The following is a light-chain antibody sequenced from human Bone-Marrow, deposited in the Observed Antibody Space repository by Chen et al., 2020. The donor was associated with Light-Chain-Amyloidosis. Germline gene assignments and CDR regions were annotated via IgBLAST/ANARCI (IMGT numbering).Light chain of an antibody. CDR1: QSVSSN. J-gene: IGKJ1*01. CDR2: DAS. V-gene: IGKV3-15*01. CDR3: QQCKDWPSWT. Sequence: EVVMTQSPATLSVSPGERVTLSCRASQSVSSNLVWYQQKPGQAPRLLIYDASTRASGVPARFSGSGSGTEFTLTISSLQSEDFAVYHWQQCKDWPSWTFGQGTKVEIK.